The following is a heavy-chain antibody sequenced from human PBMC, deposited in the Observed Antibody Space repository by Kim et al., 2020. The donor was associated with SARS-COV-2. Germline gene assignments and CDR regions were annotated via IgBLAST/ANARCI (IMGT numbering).Heavy chain of an antibody. V-gene: IGHV4-30-4*01. CDR1: GGSISSGDYY. J-gene: IGHJ4*02. CDR3: ARVAIFGVVRAFDY. CDR2: IYYSGST. Sequence: SETLSLTCTVSGGSISSGDYYWSWIRQPPGKGLEWIGYIYYSGSTYYNPSLKSRVTISVDTSKNHFSLKLSSVTAADTAVYYCARVAIFGVVRAFDYWGQGTLVTVSS. D-gene: IGHD3-3*01.